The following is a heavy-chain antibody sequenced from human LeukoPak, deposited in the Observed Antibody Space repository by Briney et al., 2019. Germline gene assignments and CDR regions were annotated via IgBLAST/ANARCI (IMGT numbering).Heavy chain of an antibody. D-gene: IGHD3-16*01. CDR2: IYYSGST. V-gene: IGHV4-31*03. Sequence: SETLSLTCTVSGGSISSGGYYWSWIRQHPGKGLEWIGYIYYSGSTYYNPSLKSRVTISVDTSKNQFSLKLSSVTAADTAVDYCAREGEGVSPWFDPWGQGTLVTVSA. CDR1: GGSISSGGYY. CDR3: AREGEGVSPWFDP. J-gene: IGHJ5*02.